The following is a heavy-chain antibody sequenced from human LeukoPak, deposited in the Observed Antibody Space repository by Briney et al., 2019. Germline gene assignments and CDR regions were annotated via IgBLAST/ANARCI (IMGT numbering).Heavy chain of an antibody. CDR1: GFTVNSNY. Sequence: PGGSLRLSCAASGFTVNSNYMSWFRQAPGQGLEWVSIIYSGGTTHYSDSVKGRFTISRDNTKNTLYLQMDSLRAEDTAVYYCTTEYSDGYNWFGYWGQGTLVTVSS. CDR3: TTEYSDGYNWFGY. V-gene: IGHV3-53*01. J-gene: IGHJ4*02. CDR2: IYSGGTT. D-gene: IGHD5-24*01.